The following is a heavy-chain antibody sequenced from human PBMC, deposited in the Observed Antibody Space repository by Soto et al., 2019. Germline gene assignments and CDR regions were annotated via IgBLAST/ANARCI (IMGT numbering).Heavy chain of an antibody. CDR2: INTDGSSR. CDR3: ARGILGGVRIDYGMDV. J-gene: IGHJ6*02. CDR1: GFIFSSYW. V-gene: IGHV3-74*01. Sequence: EVQLVESGGGLVQPGGSLRLSCEVSGFIFSSYWMHWVRQAPGKGLVWVSRINTDGSSRTYADSVEGRFTISRDNAKNTLYLQIDSLRDEDTAVYFCARGILGGVRIDYGMDVWGQGTTVTVSS. D-gene: IGHD2-8*02.